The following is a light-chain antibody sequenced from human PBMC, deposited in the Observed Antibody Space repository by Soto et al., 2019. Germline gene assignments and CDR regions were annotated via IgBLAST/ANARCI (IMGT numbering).Light chain of an antibody. J-gene: IGLJ1*01. CDR2: DVT. Sequence: QSALTPPRSVSGSPGQSVTISCTGTSSDVGGYNYVSWYQHHPGKAPKLMIYDVTKRPSGVRDRFSASKSGNTASLTISGLQAEDEADYYCCSYAGSYTYVFGTGTKVTVL. CDR3: CSYAGSYTYV. V-gene: IGLV2-11*01. CDR1: SSDVGGYNY.